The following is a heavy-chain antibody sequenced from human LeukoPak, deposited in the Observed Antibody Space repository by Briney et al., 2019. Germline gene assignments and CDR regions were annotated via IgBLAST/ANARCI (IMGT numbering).Heavy chain of an antibody. CDR3: ARGSWHGSGSYYSLFGS. CDR1: GGSISSGDYY. CDR2: IYYSGST. D-gene: IGHD3-10*01. V-gene: IGHV4-30-4*01. J-gene: IGHJ5*02. Sequence: SETLSLTCTASGGSISSGDYYWSWIRQPPGKGLEWIGYIYYSGSTYYNPSLKSRVTISVDTSKNQFSLKLSSVTAADTAVYYCARGSWHGSGSYYSLFGSWGQGTLVTVSS.